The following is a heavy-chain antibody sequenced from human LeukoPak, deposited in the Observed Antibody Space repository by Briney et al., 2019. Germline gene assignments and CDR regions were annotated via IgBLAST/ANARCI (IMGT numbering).Heavy chain of an antibody. J-gene: IGHJ3*02. CDR2: TREDGSEK. V-gene: IGHV3-7*01. CDR3: AEAFDI. CDR1: GFTFSTYW. Sequence: GGSLRLSCTASGFTFSTYWMSWVRQAPGKGLEWVANTREDGSEKYYVDSMKGRFTISRDNAKNSLYLQMNSLRAEDTAVYYCAEAFDIWGQGTMVTVSS.